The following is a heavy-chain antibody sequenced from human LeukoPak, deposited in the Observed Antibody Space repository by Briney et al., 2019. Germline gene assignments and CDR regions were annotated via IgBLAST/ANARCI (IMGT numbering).Heavy chain of an antibody. CDR1: SDSISSGDYY. Sequence: SETLSLTCTVSSDSISSGDYYWSWIRQPAGKGLEWIGRISSSGSTNYNPSLKSRVTISVDTSKNQFSLKLSSVTAADTAVYYCARQRSYQLLFPPPKNYNWFDPWGQGTLVTVSS. CDR2: ISSSGST. CDR3: ARQRSYQLLFPPPKNYNWFDP. D-gene: IGHD2-2*01. J-gene: IGHJ5*02. V-gene: IGHV4-61*02.